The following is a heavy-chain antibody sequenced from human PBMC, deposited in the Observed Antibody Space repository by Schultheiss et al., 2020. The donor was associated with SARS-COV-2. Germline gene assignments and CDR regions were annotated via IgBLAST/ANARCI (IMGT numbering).Heavy chain of an antibody. V-gene: IGHV4-61*08. J-gene: IGHJ4*02. CDR3: ARDWGGSGSYYLAY. CDR2: IYYSGST. Sequence: SETLSLTCTVSGGSISSGGYYWSWIRQPPGKGLEWIGYIYYSGSTNYNPSLKSRVTISVDTSKNQFSLKLSSVTAADTAVYYCARDWGGSGSYYLAYWGQGTLVTVSS. CDR1: GGSISSGGYY. D-gene: IGHD3-10*01.